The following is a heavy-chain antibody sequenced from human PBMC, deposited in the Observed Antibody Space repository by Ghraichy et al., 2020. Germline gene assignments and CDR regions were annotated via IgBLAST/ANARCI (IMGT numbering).Heavy chain of an antibody. V-gene: IGHV1-24*01. D-gene: IGHD3-10*01. CDR3: ATELLITMLPGIITRFDS. Sequence: ASVKVSCKVSGHTLTELSMHWVRQAPGKGLEWMGGFDPDKSETIYAQKFQGRVTMTEDISTDTAYMELSSLRSDDTAVYFCATELLITMLPGIITRFDSWGHGTLVTVSS. CDR2: FDPDKSET. CDR1: GHTLTELS. J-gene: IGHJ4*01.